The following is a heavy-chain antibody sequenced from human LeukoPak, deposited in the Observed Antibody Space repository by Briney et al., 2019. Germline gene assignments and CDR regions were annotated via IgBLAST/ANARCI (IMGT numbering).Heavy chain of an antibody. CDR3: AREKYYGSGSYDYYYYGMDV. CDR1: GYTFTSYY. Sequence: ASVKVSCKASGYTFTSYYMHWVRQAPGQGLEWMGIINPSGGSTSYAQKFQGRVTMTRDTSTSTVYMELSSLRSEDTAVYYCAREKYYGSGSYDYYYYGMDVWGQGTLVTVSS. J-gene: IGHJ6*02. CDR2: INPSGGST. D-gene: IGHD3-10*01. V-gene: IGHV1-46*01.